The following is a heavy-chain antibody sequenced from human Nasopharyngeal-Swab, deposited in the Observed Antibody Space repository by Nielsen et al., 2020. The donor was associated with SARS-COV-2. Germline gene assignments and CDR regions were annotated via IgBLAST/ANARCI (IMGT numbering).Heavy chain of an antibody. CDR2: IWYDGSNK. CDR3: ARDRNIAVAVDFDY. CDR1: GFTFSSYG. D-gene: IGHD6-19*01. Sequence: GGSLRLSCAASGFTFSSYGMHWVRQAPGKGLEWVAVIWYDGSNKYYADSVKGRFTISRDNSKNTLYLQMNSLRAEDTAVYYCARDRNIAVAVDFDYWGQGTLVTVSS. V-gene: IGHV3-33*01. J-gene: IGHJ4*02.